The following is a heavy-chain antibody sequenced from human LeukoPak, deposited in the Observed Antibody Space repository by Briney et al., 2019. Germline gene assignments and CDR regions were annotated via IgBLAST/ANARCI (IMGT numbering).Heavy chain of an antibody. CDR3: ASPSLVVPAAMVY. J-gene: IGHJ4*02. D-gene: IGHD2-2*01. V-gene: IGHV4-38-2*02. Sequence: SETLSLTCTVSGYSISSGYYWGWIRQPPGKGLEWIGSIYHSGSAYYNPSLKSRVTISVDTPKNQFSLKLSSVTAADTAVYYCASPSLVVPAAMVYWGQGTLVTVSS. CDR2: IYHSGSA. CDR1: GYSISSGYY.